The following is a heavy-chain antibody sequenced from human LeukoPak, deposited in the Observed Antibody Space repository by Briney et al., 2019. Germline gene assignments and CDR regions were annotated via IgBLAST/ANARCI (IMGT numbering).Heavy chain of an antibody. CDR2: ISSSSSTI. CDR1: GFTFCSYS. J-gene: IGHJ5*02. D-gene: IGHD6-13*01. Sequence: GGSLRLSCAASGFTFCSYSMNWVRQAPGKGLEWVSYISSSSSTIYYADSVKGRFTISRDNAKNSLYLQMNSLRAEDTAVYYCARFSSSWYSTNWFDPWGQGTLVTVSS. V-gene: IGHV3-48*01. CDR3: ARFSSSWYSTNWFDP.